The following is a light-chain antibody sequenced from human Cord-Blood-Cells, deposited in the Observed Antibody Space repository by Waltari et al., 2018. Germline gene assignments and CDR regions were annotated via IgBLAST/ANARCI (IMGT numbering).Light chain of an antibody. J-gene: IGLJ1*01. CDR2: DDS. CDR1: NIGSKS. Sequence: SYVLTQPPSVSVAPGKTARITCGGNNIGSKSVHWYQQKPGQAPVLVVYDDSDRPSGIPGRFSGSNSGNTATLTISRVEAGDEADYYCQVWDSSSEHYVFGTGTKVTVL. CDR3: QVWDSSSEHYV. V-gene: IGLV3-21*03.